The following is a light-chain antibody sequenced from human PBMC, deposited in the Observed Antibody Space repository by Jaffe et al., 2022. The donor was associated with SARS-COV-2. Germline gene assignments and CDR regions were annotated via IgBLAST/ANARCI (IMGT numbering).Light chain of an antibody. CDR3: QQYNSYWT. J-gene: IGKJ1*01. V-gene: IGKV1-5*03. Sequence: DIQMTQSPSTLSASVGDRVTITCRASQTIRSWLAWYQQKPGKAPKLLIYKASSLESGVPSRFSGSGSGTEFILTISSLQPDDFATYYCQQYNSYWTFGQGTKVEIK. CDR2: KAS. CDR1: QTIRSW.